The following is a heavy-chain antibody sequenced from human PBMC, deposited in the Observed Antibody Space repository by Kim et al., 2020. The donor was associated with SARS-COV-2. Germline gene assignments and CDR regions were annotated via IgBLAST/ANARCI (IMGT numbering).Heavy chain of an antibody. V-gene: IGHV3-43*01. CDR2: T. CDR3: AKGHSATSLFDY. J-gene: IGHJ4*02. Sequence: TYYADSVKGRFTISRDNNKNPLYLEMTSLRSEDTAVYFCAKGHSATSLFDYWGQGALVTVSS. D-gene: IGHD4-4*01.